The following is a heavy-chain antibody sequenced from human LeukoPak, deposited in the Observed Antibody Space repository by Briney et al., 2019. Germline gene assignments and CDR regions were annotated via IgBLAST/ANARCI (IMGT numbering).Heavy chain of an antibody. CDR3: ARGDASGYPDY. CDR2: IYQGGRT. J-gene: IGHJ4*02. D-gene: IGHD3-22*01. V-gene: IGHV4-4*02. Sequence: SETLSLTCAVSGDSMNSSNWGGWVRRSPGKGREWIGEIYQGGRTNYKSSLKSRVSISVDKSRNQLSLKLTSVTAADTAVYYCARGDASGYPDYWGQGTLVTVSS. CDR1: GDSMNSSNW.